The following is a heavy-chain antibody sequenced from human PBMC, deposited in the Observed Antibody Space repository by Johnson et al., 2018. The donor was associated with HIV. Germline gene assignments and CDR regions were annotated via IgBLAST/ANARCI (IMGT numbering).Heavy chain of an antibody. D-gene: IGHD6-6*01. J-gene: IGHJ3*02. V-gene: IGHV3-30*04. Sequence: QVQLVESGGGVVQPGRSLRLSCAASGFTFSSHAMHWVRQAPGKGLEWVTFISNDGSDKYHADSVKGRFTISRDSSKNTLYLEMNTLRAEDTAVYYCARVGDSSSSLGAFDIWGQGTMVTVSS. CDR2: ISNDGSDK. CDR3: ARVGDSSSSLGAFDI. CDR1: GFTFSSHA.